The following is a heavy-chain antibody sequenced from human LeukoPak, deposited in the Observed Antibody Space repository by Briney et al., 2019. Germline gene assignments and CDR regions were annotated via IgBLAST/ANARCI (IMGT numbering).Heavy chain of an antibody. Sequence: PGGSLRLSCAASGLTFNNYWMTWVRQAPGKGLEWVANIKQDGSEKYYVDSVKGRFTISRDNAKNSLYLQMNSLRAEDTAVYYCARDRTEDAFDIWGQGTMVTVSS. CDR3: ARDRTEDAFDI. V-gene: IGHV3-7*01. CDR2: IKQDGSEK. CDR1: GLTFNNYW. J-gene: IGHJ3*02.